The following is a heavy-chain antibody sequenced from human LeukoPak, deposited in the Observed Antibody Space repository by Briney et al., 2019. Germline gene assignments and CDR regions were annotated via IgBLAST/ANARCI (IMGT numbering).Heavy chain of an antibody. V-gene: IGHV4-39*01. D-gene: IGHD2-2*01. J-gene: IGHJ4*02. CDR3: ARHGGPRSNSFQLPLDY. CDR1: GDSISSSTYY. CDR2: SFYSGST. Sequence: SETLSLTCTVSGDSISSSTYYWGWIRQPPGKGLEWIGSSFYSGSTYYNPSLKSRVTISVDTSKNQFSLKLRSVTAADTAVYYCARHGGPRSNSFQLPLDYWGQGTLVTVSS.